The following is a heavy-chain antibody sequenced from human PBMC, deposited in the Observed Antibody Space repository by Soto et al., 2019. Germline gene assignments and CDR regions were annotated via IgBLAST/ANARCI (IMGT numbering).Heavy chain of an antibody. CDR3: ARLGGSYAVPHFDY. CDR1: GGSISSGGYS. D-gene: IGHD1-26*01. CDR2: IYHSGST. V-gene: IGHV4-30-2*01. Sequence: SETLSLTCAVSGGSISSGGYSWSWIRQPPGKGLEWIGYIYHSGSTYYNPSLKSRVTISVDRSKNQFSLKLSSVTAADTAVYYCARLGGSYAVPHFDYWGQGPLVTVSS. J-gene: IGHJ4*02.